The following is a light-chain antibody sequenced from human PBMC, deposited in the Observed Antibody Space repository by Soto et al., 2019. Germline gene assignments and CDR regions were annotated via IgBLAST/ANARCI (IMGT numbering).Light chain of an antibody. J-gene: IGKJ4*01. Sequence: EIVLTQSPGTLSLSPGESGTLSCRAGQTLSSSSLAWYQQKPGQAPRLLIYGASNRASGIPDRFSGGGSVTDFTLTISRLEPEDFAVYYCHQYGSSPLTFGGGTKVEI. CDR3: HQYGSSPLT. CDR2: GAS. CDR1: QTLSSSS. V-gene: IGKV3-20*01.